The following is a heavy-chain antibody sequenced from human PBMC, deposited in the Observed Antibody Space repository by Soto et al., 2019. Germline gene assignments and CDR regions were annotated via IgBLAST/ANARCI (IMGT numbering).Heavy chain of an antibody. D-gene: IGHD4-17*01. CDR1: GGTFSSYA. CDR2: IIPIFGTA. V-gene: IGHV1-69*13. CDR3: AREAPATVVTPGGYYFDY. J-gene: IGHJ4*02. Sequence: SVKVSCKASGGTFSSYAISWVRQAPGQGLEWMGGIIPIFGTANYAQKFQGRVTITADESTSTAYMELSSLGSEDTAVYYCAREAPATVVTPGGYYFDYWGQGTLVTVSS.